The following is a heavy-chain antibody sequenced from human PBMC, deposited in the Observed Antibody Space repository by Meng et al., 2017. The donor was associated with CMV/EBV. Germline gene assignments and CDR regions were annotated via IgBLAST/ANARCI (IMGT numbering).Heavy chain of an antibody. CDR2: ISSSSSYI. J-gene: IGHJ6*02. CDR3: ARDGMTGDRDYYYGMDV. Sequence: GGSLRLSCAASGFTFSSYSMNWVRQAPGKGLEWVSSISSSSSYIYYADSVKGRFTISRDNAENSLYLQMNSLRAEDTAVYYCARDGMTGDRDYYYGMDVWGQGTTVTVSS. D-gene: IGHD7-27*01. V-gene: IGHV3-21*01. CDR1: GFTFSSYS.